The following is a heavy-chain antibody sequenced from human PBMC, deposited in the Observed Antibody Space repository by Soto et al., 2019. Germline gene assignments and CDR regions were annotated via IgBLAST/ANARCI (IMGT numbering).Heavy chain of an antibody. V-gene: IGHV4-39*01. D-gene: IGHD3-3*01. CDR2: IYYSGST. Sequence: SETLSLTCTVSGGSISSSSYYWGWIRQPPGKGLEWIGSIYYSGSTYYNPSLKSRVTISVDTSKNQFSLKLSSVTAADTAVYFCVRHRNDWSPQGYYYYYMDVWGKGTTVTVSS. CDR1: GGSISSSSYY. J-gene: IGHJ6*03. CDR3: VRHRNDWSPQGYYYYYMDV.